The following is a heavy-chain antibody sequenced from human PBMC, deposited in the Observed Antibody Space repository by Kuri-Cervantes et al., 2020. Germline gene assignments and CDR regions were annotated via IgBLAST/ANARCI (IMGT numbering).Heavy chain of an antibody. D-gene: IGHD3-10*01. CDR2: INHSGST. CDR1: GGSFSGYY. CDR3: AGFMGRLDV. Sequence: ESLKISCAVYGGSFSGYYWSWIRQPPGKGLEWIGEINHSGSTNYNPSLKSRVTILADESKNQFSLKLSSVTAADTAVYYCAGFMGRLDVWGKGTTVTVSS. V-gene: IGHV4-34*01. J-gene: IGHJ6*04.